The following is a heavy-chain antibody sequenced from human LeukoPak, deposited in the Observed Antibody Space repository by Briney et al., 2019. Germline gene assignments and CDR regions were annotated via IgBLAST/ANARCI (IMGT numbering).Heavy chain of an antibody. D-gene: IGHD3-16*02. Sequence: PGGSLRLSCAASGFTFSSYSMNWVRQAPGKGLEWVSSISSSSSYIYYADSVKGRFTISRDNAKDSLYLQMNSLRAEDTAVYYCARGTISRNTDFDYWGQGTLVTVSS. V-gene: IGHV3-21*01. J-gene: IGHJ4*02. CDR1: GFTFSSYS. CDR2: ISSSSSYI. CDR3: ARGTISRNTDFDY.